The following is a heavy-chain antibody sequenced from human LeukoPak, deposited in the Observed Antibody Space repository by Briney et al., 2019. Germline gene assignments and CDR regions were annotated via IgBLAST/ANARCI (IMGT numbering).Heavy chain of an antibody. CDR2: LSGSGSNI. CDR3: ARKEGYSTSSSDY. V-gene: IGHV3-23*01. CDR1: GFTFSSYA. J-gene: IGHJ4*02. D-gene: IGHD6-6*01. Sequence: PGGSLRLSCAASGFTFSSYAMNWVRQAPGKGLEWVSALSGSGSNIYYADSVKGRFTISRDNSKNTMYMQMNSLRGEDTAIYYCARKEGYSTSSSDYWSQGTLVTVSS.